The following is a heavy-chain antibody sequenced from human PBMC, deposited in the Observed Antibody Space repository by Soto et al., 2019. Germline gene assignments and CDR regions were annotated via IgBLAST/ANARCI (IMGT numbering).Heavy chain of an antibody. Sequence: QVQLVQSGAEMKKPGSSVKVSCQSSGGTFNTYAMNWVRQAPGQGPEWMGDISPMFAAANYAPKVQGRVTITADECTGTSYMQLSSLTSEDTALYFCAREVQVHTPAFVYWGQGTLVTVSS. D-gene: IGHD3-10*01. J-gene: IGHJ4*02. CDR3: AREVQVHTPAFVY. V-gene: IGHV1-69*19. CDR1: GGTFNTYA. CDR2: ISPMFAAA.